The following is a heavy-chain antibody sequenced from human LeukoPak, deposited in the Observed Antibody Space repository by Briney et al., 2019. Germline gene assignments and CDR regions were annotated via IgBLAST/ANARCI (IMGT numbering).Heavy chain of an antibody. V-gene: IGHV4-4*02. J-gene: IGHJ4*02. Sequence: PSETLSLTCAVSGGSISSTNWWSWVRQPPGKGLEWIGEIYHTGSTNYSPSLKSRVTISLDKSKNHLSLKLTSVTAADTAVYYCAGALWEPLNYWGQGILVTVSS. CDR2: IYHTGST. CDR1: GGSISSTNW. CDR3: AGALWEPLNY. D-gene: IGHD1-26*01.